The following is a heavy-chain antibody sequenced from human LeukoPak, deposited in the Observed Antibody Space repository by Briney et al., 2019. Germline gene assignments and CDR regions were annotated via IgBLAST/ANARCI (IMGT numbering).Heavy chain of an antibody. D-gene: IGHD5-18*01. CDR3: ASTPPGSYGYGDFDY. V-gene: IGHV1-46*01. Sequence: EASVKVSCKASGYTFTSYYMHWVRQAPGQGLDWMGIINPSGGNTNYAQKLQGRVTMTRDTSTGTVYMELSSLRSEDTAVYCCASTPPGSYGYGDFDYWGQGTLVTVSS. CDR1: GYTFTSYY. CDR2: INPSGGNT. J-gene: IGHJ4*02.